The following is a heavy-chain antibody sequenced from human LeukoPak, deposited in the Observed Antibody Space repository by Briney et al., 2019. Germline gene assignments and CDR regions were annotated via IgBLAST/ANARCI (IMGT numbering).Heavy chain of an antibody. V-gene: IGHV1-69*06. D-gene: IGHD2-15*01. CDR3: ASTTVFMGQYCSGGSCYHNWFDP. CDR2: IIPIFGTA. CDR1: GGSFSGYA. Sequence: SVKVSCKASGGSFSGYAISWVRQAPGHGLEWMGGIIPIFGTANYAQKFQGRVTITADKSTSTAYMELSSLRSEDTAVYYCASTTVFMGQYCSGGSCYHNWFDPWGQGTLVTVSS. J-gene: IGHJ5*02.